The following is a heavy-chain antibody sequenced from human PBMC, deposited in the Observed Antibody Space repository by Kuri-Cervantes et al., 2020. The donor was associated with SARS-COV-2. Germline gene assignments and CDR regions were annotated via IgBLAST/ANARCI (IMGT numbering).Heavy chain of an antibody. D-gene: IGHD3-10*01. CDR2: IYYSGST. CDR1: GGSISSSSYS. Sequence: SETLSLTCTVSGGSISSSSYSWGGIRQLPGKGLEWIGSIYYSGSTYYNPSLKSRVTISVDTSKNHFSLKLSSVTAADTAVYYCARRPSARKQITMVRGDAFDIWGQGTMVTVSS. CDR3: ARRPSARKQITMVRGDAFDI. V-gene: IGHV4-39*01. J-gene: IGHJ3*02.